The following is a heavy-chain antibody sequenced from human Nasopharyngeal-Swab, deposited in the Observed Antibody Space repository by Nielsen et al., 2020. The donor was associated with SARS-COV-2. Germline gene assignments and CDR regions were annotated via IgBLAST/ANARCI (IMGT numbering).Heavy chain of an antibody. D-gene: IGHD4-17*01. J-gene: IGHJ6*03. CDR2: ISSSSSYI. Sequence: GESLKISCAASGFTFSSYSMNWVRQAPGKGLEWVSSISSSSSYIYYADSVKGRFTISRDNAKNSLYLQMISLRAEDTAVYYCARDGIGTDYGDYEYYYYYMDVWGKGTTVTVSS. CDR1: GFTFSSYS. CDR3: ARDGIGTDYGDYEYYYYYMDV. V-gene: IGHV3-21*01.